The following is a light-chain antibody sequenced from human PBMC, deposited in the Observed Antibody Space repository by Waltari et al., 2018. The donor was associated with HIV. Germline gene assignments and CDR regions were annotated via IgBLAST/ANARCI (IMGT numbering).Light chain of an antibody. CDR1: KLGDNY. Sequence: SYELTQPPSVSVSPGQPASITCSGAKLGDNYTYWYQKKSGQSPVLVIYEDKKRPSGIPERFSGSNSGNTATLTISGTQAMDEADYYCQAWDTASVVFGGGTKLTVL. V-gene: IGLV3-1*01. CDR2: EDK. CDR3: QAWDTASVV. J-gene: IGLJ2*01.